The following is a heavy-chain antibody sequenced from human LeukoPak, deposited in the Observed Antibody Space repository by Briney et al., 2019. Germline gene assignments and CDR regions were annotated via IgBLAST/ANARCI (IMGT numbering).Heavy chain of an antibody. CDR2: INPNSGGT. J-gene: IGHJ6*03. D-gene: IGHD2-2*01. Sequence: GASVKVSCKASGYTFTGYYIHWVRQAPGQGLEWMGWINPNSGGTNYAQKFQGRVTMTRDTSISTAYMELSRLTSDDTAVYYCARGCQYQLLIFLYYYMDVWGKGTTVTISS. CDR1: GYTFTGYY. V-gene: IGHV1-2*02. CDR3: ARGCQYQLLIFLYYYMDV.